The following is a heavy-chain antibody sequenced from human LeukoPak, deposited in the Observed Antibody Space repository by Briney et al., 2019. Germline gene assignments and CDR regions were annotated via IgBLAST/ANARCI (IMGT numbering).Heavy chain of an antibody. D-gene: IGHD6-13*01. CDR3: ARCPIPRYSSSWDYYYYYMDV. Sequence: SETLSLTCTVSGGSISSYYWSWIRQPAGKGLEWIGRIYTSGSTNYNPSLKSRVTMSVDTSMNQFSLKLSSVTAADTAVYYCARCPIPRYSSSWDYYYYYMDVWGKGTTVTVSS. CDR1: GGSISSYY. V-gene: IGHV4-4*07. J-gene: IGHJ6*03. CDR2: IYTSGST.